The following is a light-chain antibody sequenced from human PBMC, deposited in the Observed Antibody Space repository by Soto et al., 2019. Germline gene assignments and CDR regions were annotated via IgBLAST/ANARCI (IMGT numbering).Light chain of an antibody. Sequence: DIQMTQSPSTLSASVGDRVTITCRASQSISSWLAWYQQKPGKAPKLLIYDASSWESGVPSRFSGSGSGKEITVSIIGIQPDHFATYFWEPANLYWTFGQGTKVDIK. V-gene: IGKV1-5*01. CDR3: EPANLYWT. CDR1: QSISSW. J-gene: IGKJ1*01. CDR2: DAS.